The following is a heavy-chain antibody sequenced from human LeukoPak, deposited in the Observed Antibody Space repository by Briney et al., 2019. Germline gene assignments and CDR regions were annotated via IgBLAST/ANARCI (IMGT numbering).Heavy chain of an antibody. V-gene: IGHV1-18*01. CDR1: GYTFTSYG. CDR3: ARSEGATPFYYYYMDV. D-gene: IGHD1-26*01. CDR2: ISTYNDNT. Sequence: ASVKVSCKASGYTFTSYGLSWVRQAPGQGLEWMGWISTYNDNTHYAQKFQGRVTITADKSTSTAYMELSSLRSEDTAVYYCARSEGATPFYYYYMDVWGKGTTVTVSS. J-gene: IGHJ6*03.